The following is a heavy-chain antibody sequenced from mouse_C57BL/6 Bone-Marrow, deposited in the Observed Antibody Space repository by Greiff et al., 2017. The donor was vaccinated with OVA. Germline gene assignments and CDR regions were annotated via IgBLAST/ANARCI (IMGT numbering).Heavy chain of an antibody. CDR2: ISSGGSYT. J-gene: IGHJ4*01. V-gene: IGHV5-6*02. CDR1: GFTFSSYG. D-gene: IGHD2-5*01. CDR3: ARRGNYYSNYDYAMDY. Sequence: DVMLVESGGDLVKPGGSLKLSCAASGFTFSSYGMSWVRQTPDKRLEWVATISSGGSYTYYPDSVKGRFTISRDNAKNTLYLQMSSLKSEGTAMYYCARRGNYYSNYDYAMDYWGQGTSVTVSS.